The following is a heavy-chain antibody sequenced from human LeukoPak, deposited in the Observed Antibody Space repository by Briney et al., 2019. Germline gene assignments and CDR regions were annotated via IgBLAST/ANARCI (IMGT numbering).Heavy chain of an antibody. V-gene: IGHV1-2*02. J-gene: IGHJ4*02. D-gene: IGHD2-15*01. Sequence: NFQGRVTMTRDTSITTAYMELSSLRSDDTAVYYCARPLGGYRRGGSCYYFDFWGQGTLVTVSS. CDR3: ARPLGGYRRGGSCYYFDF.